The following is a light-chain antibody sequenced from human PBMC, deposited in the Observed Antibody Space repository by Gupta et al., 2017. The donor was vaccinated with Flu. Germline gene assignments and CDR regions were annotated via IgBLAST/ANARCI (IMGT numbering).Light chain of an antibody. CDR2: SNN. CDR3: EAWDDSLNGHVV. Sequence: QSVLTQPPSASGTPGQRVTISCSGSSSNIGSNTVHWYQQLPGNASKLLIYSNNERPSGVPGRFSGSKSGTAASMAISGLQAEEEADDYCEAWDDSLNGHVVFGGGTKLTVL. CDR1: SSNIGSNT. J-gene: IGLJ2*01. V-gene: IGLV1-44*01.